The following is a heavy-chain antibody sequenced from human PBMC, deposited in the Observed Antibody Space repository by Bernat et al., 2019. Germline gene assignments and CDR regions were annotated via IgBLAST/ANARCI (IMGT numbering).Heavy chain of an antibody. V-gene: IGHV4-31*03. CDR2: IYYSGST. J-gene: IGHJ5*02. Sequence: QVQLQESGPGLVKPSQTLSLTCTVSGGSISGGGYYWSWIRQHPGKGLEWIGYIYYSGSTYYNPSLKSRITISVDTSKNQISLKLTSVTAADTAVYYCARVVVFNRPYWFDPWGQGTLVTVSS. D-gene: IGHD3-16*01. CDR3: ARVVVFNRPYWFDP. CDR1: GGSISGGGYY.